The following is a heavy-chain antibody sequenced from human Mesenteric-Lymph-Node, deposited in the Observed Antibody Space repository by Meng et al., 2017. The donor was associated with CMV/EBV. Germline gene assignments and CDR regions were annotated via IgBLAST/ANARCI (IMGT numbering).Heavy chain of an antibody. CDR3: ARDGGFSGSGTYYPPTF. D-gene: IGHD3-10*01. V-gene: IGHV1-69*11. J-gene: IGHJ4*02. Sequence: GYFSRYAITWVRQAPGQGLEWMGLIIPMLGRPNYAPKLQGRVTISADESTNTVYMEMTGLKSEDTAVYYCARDGGFSGSGTYYPPTFWGLGTLVTVSS. CDR2: IIPMLGRP. CDR1: GYFSRYA.